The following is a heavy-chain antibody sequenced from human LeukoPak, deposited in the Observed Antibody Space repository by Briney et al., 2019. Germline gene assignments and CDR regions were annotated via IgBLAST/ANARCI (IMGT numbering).Heavy chain of an antibody. J-gene: IGHJ4*02. Sequence: GGSLRLSCAASGFTFSGSDIHWVRQASGKGLEWVGRVRTKANSYATAYAASLKGRFTISRDDSINTASLQMNSLRTDDTAVYYCTTYISGHYWGQGTLVTVSS. CDR3: TTYISGHY. CDR2: VRTKANSYAT. CDR1: GFTFSGSD. V-gene: IGHV3-73*01. D-gene: IGHD1-20*01.